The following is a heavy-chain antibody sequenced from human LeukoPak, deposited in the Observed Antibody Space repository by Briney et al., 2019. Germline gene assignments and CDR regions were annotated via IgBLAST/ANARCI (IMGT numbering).Heavy chain of an antibody. Sequence: PGGSLRLSCAVSGFTFSSYWMDWVRQAPGKGLEWVASIRQDGGEKSYVDSVKGRFTISRDNTKNSLYLQMSSPRAEDTAVYYCARGGTAAGLYFDLWGQGTLVTVSS. D-gene: IGHD6-13*01. CDR1: GFTFSSYW. CDR3: ARGGTAAGLYFDL. V-gene: IGHV3-7*01. CDR2: IRQDGGEK. J-gene: IGHJ4*01.